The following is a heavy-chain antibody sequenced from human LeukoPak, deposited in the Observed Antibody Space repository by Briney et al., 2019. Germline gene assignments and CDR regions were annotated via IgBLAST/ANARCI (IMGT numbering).Heavy chain of an antibody. V-gene: IGHV1-69*13. D-gene: IGHD6-13*01. CDR3: ARAYSSSWYPPRSYYYYGMDV. CDR1: GGTFISYA. Sequence: ASVKVSCKASGGTFISYAISWVRQAPGQGLEWMGGIIPIFGTANYAQKFQGRVTITADESTSTAYMELSSLRSEDTAVYYCARAYSSSWYPPRSYYYYGMDVWGQGTTVTVSS. CDR2: IIPIFGTA. J-gene: IGHJ6*02.